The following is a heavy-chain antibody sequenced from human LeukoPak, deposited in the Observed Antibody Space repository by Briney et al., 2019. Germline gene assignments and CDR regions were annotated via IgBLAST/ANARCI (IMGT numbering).Heavy chain of an antibody. CDR2: ISGSGGST. J-gene: IGHJ4*02. V-gene: IGHV3-23*01. D-gene: IGHD3-3*01. CDR1: GFTFSSYA. Sequence: PGGSLRLSCAASGFTFSSYAMSWVRQAPGKGLEWVSAISGSGGSTYYADSVKGRFTISRDNSKNTLYLQMNSLRAEDTAVYYCAKDFGDIPEWLLAYWGQGTLVTVSS. CDR3: AKDFGDIPEWLLAY.